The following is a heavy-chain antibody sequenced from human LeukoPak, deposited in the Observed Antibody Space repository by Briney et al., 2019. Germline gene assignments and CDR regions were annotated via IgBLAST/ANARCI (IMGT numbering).Heavy chain of an antibody. J-gene: IGHJ6*04. CDR1: GFIFSDYY. D-gene: IGHD3-10*01. CDR3: ARWAVVRGNEPTYYYYYGMDV. Sequence: PGGSLRLSCAASGFIFSDYYMSWIRQAPGKGLEWVSYISSSSSYTNYADSVKGRFTISRDNAKNSLYLQMNSLRAEDTAVYYCARWAVVRGNEPTYYYYYGMDVWGKGTTVTVSP. CDR2: ISSSSSYT. V-gene: IGHV3-11*06.